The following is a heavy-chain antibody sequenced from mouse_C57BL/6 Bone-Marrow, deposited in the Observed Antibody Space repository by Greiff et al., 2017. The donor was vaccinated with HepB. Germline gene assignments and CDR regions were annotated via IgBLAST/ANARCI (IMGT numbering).Heavy chain of an antibody. CDR1: GYTFTDYE. V-gene: IGHV1-15*01. D-gene: IGHD1-1*01. CDR2: IDPETGGT. CDR3: TGGEAYYYGSSPDYFDY. Sequence: QVQLQQSGAELVRPGASVTLSCKASGYTFTDYEMHWVKQTPVHGLEWIGAIDPETGGTAYNQKFKGKAILTADKSSSTAYMELRSLTSEDSAVYYCTGGEAYYYGSSPDYFDYWGQGTTLTVSS. J-gene: IGHJ2*01.